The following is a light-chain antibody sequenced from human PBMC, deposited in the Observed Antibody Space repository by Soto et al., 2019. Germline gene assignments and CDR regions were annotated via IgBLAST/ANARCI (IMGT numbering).Light chain of an antibody. CDR1: QGVTTN. V-gene: IGKV3-15*01. CDR3: QQYNTWPLT. Sequence: EIVMTQSPATLSVSPGERATLSCRASQGVTTNLAWYQQKPGQAPRLLIYGASTRATGIPARFSGGGSGTEQTLTISSQQSEDFAVYYCQQYNTWPLTFGGGTKVEIK. CDR2: GAS. J-gene: IGKJ4*01.